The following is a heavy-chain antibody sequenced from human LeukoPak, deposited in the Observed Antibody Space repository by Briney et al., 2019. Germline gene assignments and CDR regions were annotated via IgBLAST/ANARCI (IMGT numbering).Heavy chain of an antibody. J-gene: IGHJ4*02. CDR1: GFTFGDYA. CDR2: IRSKPYGGTT. V-gene: IGHV3-49*04. CDR3: TRGDYYDY. Sequence: GRSLRLSCTASGFTFGDYAMSWVRQAPGKGLEWVGFIRSKPYGGTTEYAASVKGRFSISRDDSNGLAYLQMNSLKTEDTAVYYCTRGDYYDYWGQGTLVTVSS.